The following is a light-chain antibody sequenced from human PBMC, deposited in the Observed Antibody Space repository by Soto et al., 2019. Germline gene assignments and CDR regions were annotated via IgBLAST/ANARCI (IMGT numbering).Light chain of an antibody. J-gene: IGLJ3*02. Sequence: NFMLTQPHSVSESPGQTVTISCTRSSGNIANNYVQWYQQRPGSAPTTVIYDDDQRPSGVPDRFSGSIDRSSNSASLTISGRKTEDEADYYCLSYDGSSQGVFGGGTKVTVL. V-gene: IGLV6-57*04. CDR3: LSYDGSSQGV. CDR1: SGNIANNY. CDR2: DDD.